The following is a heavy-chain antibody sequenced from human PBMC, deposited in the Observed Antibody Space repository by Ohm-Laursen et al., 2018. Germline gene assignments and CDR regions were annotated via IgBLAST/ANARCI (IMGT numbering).Heavy chain of an antibody. Sequence: SETLSLTCPVSGGSISSYYWSWIRQPPGKGLEWIGEINHSGSTNYNPSLKSRVTISVDTSKNQISLKLDSVTVADTAVFYCARRGSGGRSFDYWGQGSLVTVSS. CDR3: ARRGSGGRSFDY. J-gene: IGHJ4*02. V-gene: IGHV4-34*01. CDR2: INHSGST. D-gene: IGHD2-15*01. CDR1: GGSISSYY.